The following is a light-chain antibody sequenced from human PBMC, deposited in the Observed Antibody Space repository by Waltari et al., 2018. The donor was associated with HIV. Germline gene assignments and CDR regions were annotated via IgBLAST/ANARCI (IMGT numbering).Light chain of an antibody. CDR2: DVS. CDR3: CSYAGSYTLI. V-gene: IGLV2-11*01. CDR1: SSEIGGYNY. J-gene: IGLJ2*01. Sequence: QSALTQPRSVSGSPGQSVTISCTGTSSEIGGYNYVSWYQQLPGKAPKLMIYDVSKRPSGVPDRFSGSKSGNTASLTISGLQAEDEADYYCCSYAGSYTLIFGGGTELTVL.